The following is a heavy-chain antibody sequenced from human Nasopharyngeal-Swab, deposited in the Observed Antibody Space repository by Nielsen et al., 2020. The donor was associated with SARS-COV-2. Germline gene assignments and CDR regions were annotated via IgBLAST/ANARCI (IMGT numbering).Heavy chain of an antibody. CDR3: AKGRTYCSGTSCFSFDS. Sequence: GVLKISCAASGFTFSSYAMSWVRQAPGKGLEWVSGISLSGGGTYYADSVKGRFTISRDNSKDTLNLQMHSLRAEDTAVYYCAKGRTYCSGTSCFSFDSWGQGTMVTVSS. D-gene: IGHD2-2*01. CDR2: ISLSGGGT. CDR1: GFTFSSYA. V-gene: IGHV3-23*01. J-gene: IGHJ4*02.